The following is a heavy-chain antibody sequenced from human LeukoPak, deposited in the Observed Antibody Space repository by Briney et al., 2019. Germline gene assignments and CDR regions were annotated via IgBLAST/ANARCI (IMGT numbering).Heavy chain of an antibody. V-gene: IGHV3-48*04. CDR1: GFTFSSYS. Sequence: QPGGSLRLSCAASGFTFSSYSMNWIRQAPGKGLEWVSYISSSSSTIHYADSVKGRFTISRDNAMNSLFLQMNSLRAEDTAMYYCASGVDLDSSTYRPFDYWGQGALVTVSS. D-gene: IGHD2/OR15-2a*01. CDR2: ISSSSSTI. J-gene: IGHJ4*02. CDR3: ASGVDLDSSTYRPFDY.